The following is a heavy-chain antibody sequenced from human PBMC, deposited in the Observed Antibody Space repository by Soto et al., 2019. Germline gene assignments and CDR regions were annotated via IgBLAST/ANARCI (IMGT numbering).Heavy chain of an antibody. CDR2: IYYSGST. CDR1: GGSISSGGYY. Sequence: SETLSLTCTVSGGSISSGGYYWSWIRQHPGKGLEWIGYIYYSGSTYYNPSLKSRVTISVDTSKNQFSLKLSSVTAADTAVYYCARATRGPSSGYYQLDYWGQGTLVTVSS. J-gene: IGHJ4*02. V-gene: IGHV4-31*03. D-gene: IGHD3-22*01. CDR3: ARATRGPSSGYYQLDY.